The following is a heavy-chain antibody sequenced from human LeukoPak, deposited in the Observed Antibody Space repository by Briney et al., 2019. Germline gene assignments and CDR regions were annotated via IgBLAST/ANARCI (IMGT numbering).Heavy chain of an antibody. J-gene: IGHJ4*02. CDR2: ISSNGGST. V-gene: IGHV3-64*01. CDR3: AKDVGSYCSSTSCYYGSDY. CDR1: GFTFSSYA. Sequence: GGSLRLSCAASGFTFSSYAMHWVRQAPGKGLEYVSAISSNGGSTYYANSVKGRFTISRDNSKNTLYLQMNSLRAEDTAVYYCAKDVGSYCSSTSCYYGSDYWGQGTLVTVSS. D-gene: IGHD2-2*01.